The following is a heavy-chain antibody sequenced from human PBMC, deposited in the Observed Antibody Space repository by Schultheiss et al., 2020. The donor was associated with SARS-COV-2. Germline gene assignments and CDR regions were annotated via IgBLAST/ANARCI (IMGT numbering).Heavy chain of an antibody. Sequence: GSLRLSCAASGFTFSSYWMSWVRQAPGKGLEWIGEINHSGSTNYNPSLKSRVTISVDTSKNQFSLKLRSVTAADTAVYFCARCSSGYYGFDSWGQGTLVTVSS. V-gene: IGHV4-34*01. J-gene: IGHJ4*02. D-gene: IGHD3-22*01. CDR3: ARCSSGYYGFDS. CDR1: GFTFSSYW. CDR2: INHSGST.